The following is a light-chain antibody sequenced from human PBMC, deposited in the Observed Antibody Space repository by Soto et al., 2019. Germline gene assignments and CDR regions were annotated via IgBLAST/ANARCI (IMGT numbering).Light chain of an antibody. CDR2: EVS. V-gene: IGLV2-14*01. Sequence: QSVLTQPASVSGSPGQSITISCTGTSRDVGSYNYVSWYQHHPGKAPKLMISEVSNRPSGVPDRFSGSKSGTSASLAITGLQAEDEADYYCQSYDSSLSGYVFGNRTKVTVL. J-gene: IGLJ1*01. CDR3: QSYDSSLSGYV. CDR1: SRDVGSYNY.